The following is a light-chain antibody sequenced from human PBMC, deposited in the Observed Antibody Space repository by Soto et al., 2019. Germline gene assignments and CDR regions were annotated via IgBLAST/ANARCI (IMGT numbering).Light chain of an antibody. Sequence: DIQMTQSPSSLSASVGDRVTITCQASQDIDNYLNWYQQKPGQAPKLLIYDASNLETGVPSRFSGRGSGTDFTCTISSLQPEDIATYYCQQYDKLPPYTFGQGTKLELK. CDR1: QDIDNY. CDR3: QQYDKLPPYT. V-gene: IGKV1-33*01. CDR2: DAS. J-gene: IGKJ2*01.